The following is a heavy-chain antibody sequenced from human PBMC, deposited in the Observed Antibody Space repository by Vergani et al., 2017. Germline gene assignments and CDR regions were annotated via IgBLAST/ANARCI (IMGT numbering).Heavy chain of an antibody. CDR1: GGSFSSSSYY. V-gene: IGHV4-39*01. CDR3: ARTSSSSRFDY. D-gene: IGHD6-6*01. Sequence: QLQLQESGPGLVKPSETLSLTCTVSGGSFSSSSYYWGWIRQPPGKGLEWIGSIYYSGSTYYNPSLKSRVTISVDTSKNQFSLKLSSVTAADTAVYYCARTSSSSRFDYWGQGTLVTVSS. J-gene: IGHJ4*02. CDR2: IYYSGST.